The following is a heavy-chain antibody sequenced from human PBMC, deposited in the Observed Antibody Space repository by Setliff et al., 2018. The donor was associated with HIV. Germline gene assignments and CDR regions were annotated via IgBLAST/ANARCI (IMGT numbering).Heavy chain of an antibody. CDR2: IIPIFGTP. CDR1: GDIFSDYA. CDR3: ARGLVEMAYYGMDV. D-gene: IGHD3-16*01. Sequence: GASVKVSCKASGDIFSDYAISWVRQAPGQGLEWMGGIIPIFGTPSYAQKFQGRVTITADESTTTAYMELTSLRSEDTAIYYCARGLVEMAYYGMDVWGQGTTVTVS. J-gene: IGHJ6*02. V-gene: IGHV1-69*13.